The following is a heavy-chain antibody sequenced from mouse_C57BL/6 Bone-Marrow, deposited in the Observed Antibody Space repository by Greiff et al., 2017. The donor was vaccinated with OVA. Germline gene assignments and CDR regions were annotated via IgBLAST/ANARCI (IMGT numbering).Heavy chain of an antibody. CDR1: GYTFTNYW. Sequence: QVQLKESGAELAKPGASVKLSCKASGYTFTNYWMHWVKQRPGQGLEWIGYINPSSGYTKYNQTFKDKATLTADKSSSTAYMQLSSLTYEDSAVYYCARWYYAMYYWGRGTAVTVSS. J-gene: IGHJ4*01. CDR2: INPSSGYT. CDR3: ARWYYAMYY. V-gene: IGHV1-7*01.